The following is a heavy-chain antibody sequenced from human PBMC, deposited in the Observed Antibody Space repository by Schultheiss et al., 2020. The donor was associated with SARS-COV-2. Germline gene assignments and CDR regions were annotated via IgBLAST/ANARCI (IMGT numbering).Heavy chain of an antibody. Sequence: ASVKVSCKASGYTFTGYYMLWVRQAPGQGLEWMGWINPNSGGTNYAQKFQGRVTMTRDTSISTAYMELSRLRSDATAVYYCARGPPQLVVPAAILDYWGQGTLVTVSS. CDR1: GYTFTGYY. J-gene: IGHJ4*02. V-gene: IGHV1-2*02. CDR3: ARGPPQLVVPAAILDY. CDR2: INPNSGGT. D-gene: IGHD2-2*01.